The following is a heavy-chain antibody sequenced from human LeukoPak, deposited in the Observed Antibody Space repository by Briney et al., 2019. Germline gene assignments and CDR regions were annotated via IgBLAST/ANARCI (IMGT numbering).Heavy chain of an antibody. CDR2: IYYGGNT. CDR1: GGSISSYY. V-gene: IGHV4-59*01. D-gene: IGHD3-22*01. CDR3: ASTGPDISGHYRAY. J-gene: IGHJ4*02. Sequence: PSETLSLTCTVSGGSISSYYWSWIRQLPGRGLEWIGYIYYGGNTDYNHALGGRTTITVDTSKNQFSLNLTSVTAADTAVYYCASTGPDISGHYRAYWGQGTPVTVSS.